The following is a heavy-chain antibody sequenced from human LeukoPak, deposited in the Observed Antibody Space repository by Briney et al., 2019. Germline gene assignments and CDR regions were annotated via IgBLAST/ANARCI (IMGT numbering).Heavy chain of an antibody. CDR2: INPNSGGT. D-gene: IGHD6-13*01. J-gene: IGHJ5*02. CDR1: GYTFTGYY. Sequence: ASVKVSCKASGYTFTGYYMHWVRQAPGQGLEWMGWINPNSGGTNYAQKFQGRVTMTRDTSISTAYMELSRLRSDDTAVYYCARDSKYSSSWYAPGPNWFDPWGQGTLSPSPQ. V-gene: IGHV1-2*02. CDR3: ARDSKYSSSWYAPGPNWFDP.